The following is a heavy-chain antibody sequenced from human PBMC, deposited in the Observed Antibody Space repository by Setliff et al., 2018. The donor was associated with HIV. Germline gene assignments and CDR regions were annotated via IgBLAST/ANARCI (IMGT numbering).Heavy chain of an antibody. CDR3: AKTYYYDSSGYYYFDS. V-gene: IGHV3-23*01. CDR1: GFTFSSYV. Sequence: GGSLRLSCAASGFTFSSYVMSWVRQAPGRGLEWVSAISDSGGSTYYADSVRGRFTISRDNSKNTLYLQMNSLRAEDTAVYYCAKTYYYDSSGYYYFDSWGQGTLVTV. D-gene: IGHD3-22*01. CDR2: ISDSGGST. J-gene: IGHJ4*02.